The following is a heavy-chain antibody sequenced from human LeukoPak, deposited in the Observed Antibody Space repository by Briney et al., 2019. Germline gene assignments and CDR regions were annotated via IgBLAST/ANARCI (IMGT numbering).Heavy chain of an antibody. D-gene: IGHD6-13*01. CDR2: ISYDGSNK. J-gene: IGHJ4*02. CDR3: AKELAASQRYFDY. CDR1: GFTFSSYG. Sequence: GGSLRLSCAASGFTFSSYGMHWVRQAPGKGLEWVAVISYDGSNKYYADSVKGRFTISRDNSKNTLYLQMNSLRAEDTAVYYCAKELAASQRYFDYWGQGTLVTVSS. V-gene: IGHV3-30*18.